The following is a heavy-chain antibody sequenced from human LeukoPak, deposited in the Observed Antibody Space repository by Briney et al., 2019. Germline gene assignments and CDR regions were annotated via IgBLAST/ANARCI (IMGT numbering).Heavy chain of an antibody. V-gene: IGHV3-23*01. CDR1: GITFRNYW. CDR3: AKDGLYYDGSTHIYYFDY. J-gene: IGHJ4*02. Sequence: PGGSLRLSCAASGITFRNYWMSWVRQAPGKGLEWVSVITGSGGVTHYAGSVKGRFTISRDNSKNTLYLQMNNLRVEDTARYYCAKDGLYYDGSTHIYYFDYWGQGTLVAVSS. D-gene: IGHD3-22*01. CDR2: ITGSGGVT.